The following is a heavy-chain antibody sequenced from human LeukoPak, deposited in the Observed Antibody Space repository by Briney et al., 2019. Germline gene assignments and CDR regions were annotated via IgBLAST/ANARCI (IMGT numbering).Heavy chain of an antibody. V-gene: IGHV4-39*01. CDR1: GGSISSSSYY. J-gene: IGHJ4*02. CDR3: ARHPSQRAYFDY. CDR2: IYYSGST. Sequence: SETLSLTCTVSGGSISSSSYYWGWIRQPPGKGLEWIGSIYYSGSTYYNPSLKSRVTISVDTSKNQFSLKLSSVTAADTAVYYCARHPSQRAYFDYWGQGTLVTVSS.